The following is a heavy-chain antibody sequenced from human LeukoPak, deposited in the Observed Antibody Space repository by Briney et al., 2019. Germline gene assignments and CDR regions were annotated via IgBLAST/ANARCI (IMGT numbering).Heavy chain of an antibody. D-gene: IGHD1-26*01. CDR2: INPNSGGT. CDR1: GYTFTGYY. V-gene: IGHV1-2*02. J-gene: IGHJ4*02. Sequence: ASVKVSCKASGYTFTGYYMHWVRQAPGQGLEWMGWINPNSGGTNYAQKFQGRVTMTSDTSISTAYMELSRLRSDDTAVHYCVRDPSEVGALWGQGTLVTVSS. CDR3: VRDPSEVGAL.